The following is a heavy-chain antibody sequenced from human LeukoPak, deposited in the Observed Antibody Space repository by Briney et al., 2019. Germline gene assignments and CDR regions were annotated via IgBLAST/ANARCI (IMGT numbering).Heavy chain of an antibody. J-gene: IGHJ4*02. CDR2: IYYSGST. CDR1: GGSISSSSYY. D-gene: IGHD4-17*01. CDR3: ASFYGDSLGPIDY. Sequence: SETLSLTCTVSGGSISSSSYYWGWIRQPPGKGLGWIGSIYYSGSTYYNPSLKSRVTISVDTSKNQFSLKLSSVTAADTAVYYCASFYGDSLGPIDYWGQGTLVTVSS. V-gene: IGHV4-39*01.